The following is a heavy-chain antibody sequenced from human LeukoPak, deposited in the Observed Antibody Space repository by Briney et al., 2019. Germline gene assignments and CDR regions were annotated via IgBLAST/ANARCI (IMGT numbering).Heavy chain of an antibody. CDR2: ISGSGGST. Sequence: GGSLRLSCAASGFTFSSYGMSWVRQAPGKGLEGVSTISGSGGSTYYADSVKGRFTISRDNSKNTLYLQMNSLRAEDTAVYYCATGIAAAGVDYWGQGTLVTVSS. CDR1: GFTFSSYG. D-gene: IGHD6-13*01. V-gene: IGHV3-23*01. CDR3: ATGIAAAGVDY. J-gene: IGHJ4*02.